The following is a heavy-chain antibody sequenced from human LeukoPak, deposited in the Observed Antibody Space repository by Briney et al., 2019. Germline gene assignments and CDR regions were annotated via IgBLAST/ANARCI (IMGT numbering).Heavy chain of an antibody. CDR1: GGSLSGYY. CDR2: INHSGST. CDR3: ARRIGVNYDFWSGYYRSWFDP. Sequence: SETLSLTCAVYGGSLSGYYWSWIRQPPGKGLEWIGEINHSGSTNYNPSLKSRVTISVDTSKNQFSLKLSSVTAADTAVYYCARRIGVNYDFWSGYYRSWFDPWGQGTLVTVSS. D-gene: IGHD3-3*01. J-gene: IGHJ5*02. V-gene: IGHV4-34*01.